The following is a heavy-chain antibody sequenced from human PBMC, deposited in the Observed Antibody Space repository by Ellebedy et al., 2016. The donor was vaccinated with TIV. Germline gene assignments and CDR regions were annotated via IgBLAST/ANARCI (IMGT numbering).Heavy chain of an antibody. D-gene: IGHD3-10*01. CDR3: ARGPYYYGSGSHTGGMDV. Sequence: GSLRLSXAVYGGSFSGYYWSWIRQPPGKGLEWIGEINHSGSTNYNPSLKSRVTISVDTSKNQFSLKLSSVTAADTAVYYCARGPYYYGSGSHTGGMDVWGQGTTVTVSS. CDR2: INHSGST. J-gene: IGHJ6*02. V-gene: IGHV4-34*01. CDR1: GGSFSGYY.